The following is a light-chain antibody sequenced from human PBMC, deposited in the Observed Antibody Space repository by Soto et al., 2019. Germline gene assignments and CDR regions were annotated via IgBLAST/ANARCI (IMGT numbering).Light chain of an antibody. CDR2: EVN. Sequence: QSALTQPPSASGSPGQSVTISCTGTSSAVGGFNYVSWYQQHPGKAPKLMIYEVNKRPSGIPDRFSGSKSGNTASLTVSGLQAEDEADYCCSSYAGSNNLVFGGGTKLTVL. CDR1: SSAVGGFNY. V-gene: IGLV2-8*01. CDR3: SSYAGSNNLV. J-gene: IGLJ2*01.